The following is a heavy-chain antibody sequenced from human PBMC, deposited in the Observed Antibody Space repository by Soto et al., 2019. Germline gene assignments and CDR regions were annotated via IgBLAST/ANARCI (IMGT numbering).Heavy chain of an antibody. Sequence: GGSLRLSCAASGFTFSSYAMHWVRQAPGKGLEWVAVISYDGSNKYYADSVKGRFTISRDNSKNTLYLQMNSLRAEDTAVYYCARERGGRIAAAGYNWFDPWGQGTLVTVSS. CDR2: ISYDGSNK. CDR3: ARERGGRIAAAGYNWFDP. V-gene: IGHV3-30-3*01. CDR1: GFTFSSYA. J-gene: IGHJ5*02. D-gene: IGHD6-13*01.